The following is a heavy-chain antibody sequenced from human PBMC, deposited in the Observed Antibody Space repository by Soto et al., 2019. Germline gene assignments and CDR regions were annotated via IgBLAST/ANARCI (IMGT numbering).Heavy chain of an antibody. D-gene: IGHD3-9*01. Sequence: GGSLRLSCAASGFTFSSYAMSWVRQAPGKGLEWVSAISGSGGSTYYADSVKGRFTISRDNSKNTLYLQMNSLRAEDTAVYYCAKDPLSSSTYYDILTGYDYWGQGTLVTVSS. CDR1: GFTFSSYA. V-gene: IGHV3-23*01. CDR3: AKDPLSSSTYYDILTGYDY. CDR2: ISGSGGST. J-gene: IGHJ4*02.